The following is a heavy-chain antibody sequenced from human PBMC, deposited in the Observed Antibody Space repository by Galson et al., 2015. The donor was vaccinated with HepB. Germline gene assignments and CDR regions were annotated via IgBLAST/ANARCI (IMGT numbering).Heavy chain of an antibody. CDR1: GFTFSSYG. D-gene: IGHD3-3*01. J-gene: IGHJ4*02. V-gene: IGHV3-33*08. Sequence: SLRLSCAASGFTFSSYGMHWVRQAPGKGLEWVAVIWYDGSNKYYADSVKGRFTISRDNSKNTLYLQMNSLRAEDTAVYYCARDWDHIIPHDYWGQGTLVTVSS. CDR3: ARDWDHIIPHDY. CDR2: IWYDGSNK.